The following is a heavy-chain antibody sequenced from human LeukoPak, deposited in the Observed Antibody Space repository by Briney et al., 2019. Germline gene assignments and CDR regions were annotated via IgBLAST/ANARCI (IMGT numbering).Heavy chain of an antibody. CDR1: GFTFSNYW. CDR3: VRDWDHFDFDS. J-gene: IGHJ5*01. CDR2: IKGDGSHT. D-gene: IGHD3-9*01. Sequence: GGSLRLSCAASGFTFSNYWMHWVRQAPGKGLVWVSRIKGDGSHTIYADSVKGRFTISRDNAKDTLYLQMKSLRAEDTAVYYCVRDWDHFDFDSWGQGTLVTVSS. V-gene: IGHV3-74*01.